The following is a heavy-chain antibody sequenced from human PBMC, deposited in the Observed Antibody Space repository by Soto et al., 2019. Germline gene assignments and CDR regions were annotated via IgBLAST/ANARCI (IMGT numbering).Heavy chain of an antibody. CDR3: ARWWFGEFFDY. CDR1: GGSISSGYYY. Sequence: SETLSLTCTVSGGSISSGYYYWSWIRQPPGKGLEWIGFIYYSGSTYYNPSLKSRVTISVDTSKNQFSLKLSSVTAADTAVYYCARWWFGEFFDYWGQGTLVTVSS. D-gene: IGHD3-10*01. J-gene: IGHJ4*02. CDR2: IYYSGST. V-gene: IGHV4-30-4*01.